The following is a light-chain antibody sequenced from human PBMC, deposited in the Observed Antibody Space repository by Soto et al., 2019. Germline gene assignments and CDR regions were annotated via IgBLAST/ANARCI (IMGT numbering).Light chain of an antibody. CDR3: QQYGSSPRT. V-gene: IGKV3-20*01. J-gene: IGKJ1*01. Sequence: EVVLTPSPVTLSLSPGERATLSCRASQSVSSYLAWYQQKPGQAPRLLIYGASSRATGIPDRFSGSGSGTDFTLTISRLEPEDFAVYYCQQYGSSPRTFGQGTKGDIK. CDR1: QSVSSY. CDR2: GAS.